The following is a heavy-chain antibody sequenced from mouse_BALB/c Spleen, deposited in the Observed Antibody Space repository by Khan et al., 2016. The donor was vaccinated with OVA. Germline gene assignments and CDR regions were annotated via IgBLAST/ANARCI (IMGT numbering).Heavy chain of an antibody. V-gene: IGHV2-9*02. Sequence: QVQLQQSGPGLVAPSQSLSITCTVSGFSLTTYGVHWFRQPPRKGLEWLGVMWADGSTNYNSALMSRLNISKDNSKSQVFLKMNSLQTDDTAIYYCARDRGGFDYWGQGTTLTVSS. CDR3: ARDRGGFDY. CDR1: GFSLTTYG. CDR2: MWADGST. J-gene: IGHJ2*01.